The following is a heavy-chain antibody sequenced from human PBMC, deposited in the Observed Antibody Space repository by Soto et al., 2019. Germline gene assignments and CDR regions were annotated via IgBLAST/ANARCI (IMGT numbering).Heavy chain of an antibody. D-gene: IGHD3-10*01. Sequence: QVQLVQSGAEVKKPGASVKVSCKASGYTFTSYGISWVRQAPGQGLEWMGWISAYNGNTNYAQKLQGRVTMTIDTYTSTVYMVLGSLRSDDPAGYYCARDHYYYGSGGYYQRGWGYWGQGTLVTVSS. CDR1: GYTFTSYG. CDR2: ISAYNGNT. V-gene: IGHV1-18*01. CDR3: ARDHYYYGSGGYYQRGWGY. J-gene: IGHJ4*02.